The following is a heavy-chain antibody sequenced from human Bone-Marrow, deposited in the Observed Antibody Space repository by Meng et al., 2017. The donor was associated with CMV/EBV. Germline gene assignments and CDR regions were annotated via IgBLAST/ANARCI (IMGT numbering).Heavy chain of an antibody. CDR2: IYYSGST. CDR1: GGSISSYY. J-gene: IGHJ5*02. D-gene: IGHD2-2*01. Sequence: GSLRLSCTVSGGSISSYYWSWIRQPPGKGLEWIGYIYYSGSTNYNPSLKSRVTISVDTSKNQFSLMLSSVTAAATAVYYCASVSSSSTSCTWFDPWGQGTLVTVSS. V-gene: IGHV4-59*01. CDR3: ASVSSSSTSCTWFDP.